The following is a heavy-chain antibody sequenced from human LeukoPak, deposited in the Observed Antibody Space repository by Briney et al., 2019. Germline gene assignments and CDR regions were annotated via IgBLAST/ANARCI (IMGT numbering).Heavy chain of an antibody. CDR2: ITSAGEST. J-gene: IGHJ6*03. CDR1: EFTFSIYA. D-gene: IGHD3-22*01. CDR3: ARGAHEDYDGSGYYYDKKTSYYYYCMDV. V-gene: IGHV3-23*01. Sequence: GGYLRLSCAASEFTFSIYAMSWVRQAPGKGLEWVSSITSAGESTYYAGSVKGRFTISRDNSRNTLYLQMNSLRAEDTAIYYCARGAHEDYDGSGYYYDKKTSYYYYCMDVWGKGTTVTVSS.